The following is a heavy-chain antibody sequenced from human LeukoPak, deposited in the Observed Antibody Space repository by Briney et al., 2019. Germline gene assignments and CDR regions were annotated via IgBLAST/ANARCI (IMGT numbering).Heavy chain of an antibody. Sequence: GGSLRLSCAASGFTFSSYEMNWVRQAPGKGLEWVSYISSSGSTIYYADSVKGRFTISRDNAKNSLYLQMNSLRAEDTAVYYCASLAAAGPYHYYYMDVWGKGTTVTVSS. D-gene: IGHD6-13*01. CDR3: ASLAAAGPYHYYYMDV. J-gene: IGHJ6*03. CDR2: ISSSGSTI. V-gene: IGHV3-48*03. CDR1: GFTFSSYE.